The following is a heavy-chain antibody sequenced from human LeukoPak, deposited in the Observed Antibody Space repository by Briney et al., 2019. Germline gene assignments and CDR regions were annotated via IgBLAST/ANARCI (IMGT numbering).Heavy chain of an antibody. CDR2: IIPILGIA. D-gene: IGHD5-18*01. CDR3: ARDTNPKRGYSYSQ. V-gene: IGHV1-69*04. CDR1: GGTFSSYA. Sequence: SVKVSCKASGGTFSSYAISWVRQAPGQGLEWMGRIIPILGIANYAQKFQGRVTITADKSTSTAYMELSSLRSEDTAVYYCARDTNPKRGYSYSQWGQGTLVTVSS. J-gene: IGHJ4*02.